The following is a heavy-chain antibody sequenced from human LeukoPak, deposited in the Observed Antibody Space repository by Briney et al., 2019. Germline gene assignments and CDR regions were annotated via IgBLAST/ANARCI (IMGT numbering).Heavy chain of an antibody. J-gene: IGHJ6*04. Sequence: GGPVGLFCAVSGFLLSRYSMQCVRQPRGRGLVGVSSISSSSSYIYYADSVRGRFTISRDNAKNSLYLQMTSLRAEDTDVYYCARGGHIVVVPAAYYYGMDVWGKGTTVTVSS. V-gene: IGHV3-21*01. CDR3: ARGGHIVVVPAAYYYGMDV. CDR2: ISSSSSYI. CDR1: GFLLSRYS. D-gene: IGHD2-2*01.